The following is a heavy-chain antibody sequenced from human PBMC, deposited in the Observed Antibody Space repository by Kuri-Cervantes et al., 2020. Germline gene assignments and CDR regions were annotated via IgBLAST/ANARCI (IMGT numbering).Heavy chain of an antibody. CDR1: GGSISSYY. J-gene: IGHJ4*02. Sequence: SETLSLTCTVSGGSISSYYWSWNRQPPGKGLEWIGYIYYSGSTNYNPSLKSRVTMSVDTSKNQFSLKLSSLTAADTAVYHCARDSGSYCFDYWGQGTLVTVSS. V-gene: IGHV4-59*01. D-gene: IGHD1-26*01. CDR3: ARDSGSYCFDY. CDR2: IYYSGST.